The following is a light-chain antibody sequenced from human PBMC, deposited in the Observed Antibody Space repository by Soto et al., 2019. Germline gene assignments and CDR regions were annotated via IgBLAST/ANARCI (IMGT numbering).Light chain of an antibody. CDR2: DGS. V-gene: IGKV3D-20*01. Sequence: EIVLTQSPATLSLSPGDRATLSCGASQSVRSSYVAWYQQKAGLAPRLLIYDGSSRASGIPDRFGGSGSGTDFTLTIGRLEPEDFSLYYCQQYDNSAPLSFGGGTKVDIK. CDR1: QSVRSSY. CDR3: QQYDNSAPLS. J-gene: IGKJ4*01.